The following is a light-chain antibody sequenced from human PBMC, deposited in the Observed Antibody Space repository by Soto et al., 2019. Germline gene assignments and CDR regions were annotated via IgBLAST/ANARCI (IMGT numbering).Light chain of an antibody. V-gene: IGKV1-39*01. CDR3: QQSYGTPLT. CDR1: QSISSY. CDR2: TAS. Sequence: DIQMTQSPSFLSASVGDRVTITCRASQSISSYLNWYQQKPGKAPKLLIYTASTLQSGVPSRFSGSGSGTDFTLTISSLQPEDFATYSCQQSYGTPLTFGGGTKVEIK. J-gene: IGKJ4*01.